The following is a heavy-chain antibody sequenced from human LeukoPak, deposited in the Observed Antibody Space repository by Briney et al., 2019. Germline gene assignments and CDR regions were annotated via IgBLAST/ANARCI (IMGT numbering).Heavy chain of an antibody. CDR2: IYTSGST. D-gene: IGHD3-22*01. J-gene: IGHJ3*02. Sequence: PSETLSLTCTVSGGSISSYYWSWIRQPAGKGLEWIGRIYTSGSTNYNPSLKSRVTMSVDTSKNQFSLKLSSVTAADTAVYYCARDPDSNCYDSSGYAHDAFDIWGQGTMVTVSS. CDR1: GGSISSYY. V-gene: IGHV4-4*07. CDR3: ARDPDSNCYDSSGYAHDAFDI.